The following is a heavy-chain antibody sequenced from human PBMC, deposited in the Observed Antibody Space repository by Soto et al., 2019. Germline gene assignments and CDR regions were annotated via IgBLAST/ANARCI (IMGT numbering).Heavy chain of an antibody. CDR2: ISAHNGNT. Sequence: QVHLVQSGAEVKKPGASVKVSCKGSGYTFTSYGITGVRQAPGQGLEWMGWISAHNGNTDYAQKLQGRVTVTRDTSTSTAYMELRSLRSDDTAVYYCARGRYGDYWGKGALVTVSS. J-gene: IGHJ4*02. V-gene: IGHV1-18*01. CDR3: ARGRYGDY. CDR1: GYTFTSYG. D-gene: IGHD1-1*01.